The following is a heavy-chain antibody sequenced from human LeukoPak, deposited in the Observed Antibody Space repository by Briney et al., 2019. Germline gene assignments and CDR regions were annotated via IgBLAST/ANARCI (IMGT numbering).Heavy chain of an antibody. V-gene: IGHV1-24*01. D-gene: IGHD2-2*01. CDR3: ATTGYCSSTSCRSAPHDAFDI. CDR2: FDPEDGET. J-gene: IGHJ3*02. Sequence: ASVKVSCKVSGYTLTELSMHWVRQAPGKGLEWMGGFDPEDGETIYAQKFQGRVTMTEDTSTDTAYMELSSLRSEDTAVYYCATTGYCSSTSCRSAPHDAFDIWGQGTMVTVSS. CDR1: GYTLTELS.